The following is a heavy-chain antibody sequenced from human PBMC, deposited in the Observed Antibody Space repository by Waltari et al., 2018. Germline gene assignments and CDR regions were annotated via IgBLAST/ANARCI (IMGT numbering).Heavy chain of an antibody. J-gene: IGHJ4*02. Sequence: QVQLVQSGGEVKKPGASVKVSCKASGYSFTSYGISWVRQAPGQGLEWMGWISNDNANTRYAKKLQGRVTMTTDPSTNTAYMELRSLRTDDTAVYYCARLRRLGELTSPLDYWGQGTLVTVSS. V-gene: IGHV1-18*01. D-gene: IGHD3-16*01. CDR1: GYSFTSYG. CDR3: ARLRRLGELTSPLDY. CDR2: ISNDNANT.